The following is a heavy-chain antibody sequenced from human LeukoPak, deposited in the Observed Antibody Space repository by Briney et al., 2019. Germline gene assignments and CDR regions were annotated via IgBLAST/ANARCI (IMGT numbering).Heavy chain of an antibody. D-gene: IGHD1-1*01. Sequence: ASVKVSCKASGYTFTSYDINWVRQATGQGLEWMGWMNPNSGNTGYAQKFQGRVTMTRDTSISTAYMELSRLRSDDTAVYYCARARARAIPTSAHDYWGQGTLVTVSS. CDR2: MNPNSGNT. J-gene: IGHJ4*02. V-gene: IGHV1-8*01. CDR1: GYTFTSYD. CDR3: ARARARAIPTSAHDY.